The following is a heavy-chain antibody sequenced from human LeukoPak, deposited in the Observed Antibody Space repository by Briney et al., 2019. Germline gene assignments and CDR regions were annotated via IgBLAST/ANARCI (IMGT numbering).Heavy chain of an antibody. Sequence: PGGSLRLSCAASEFTFSTYNMNWARQTPGKGLEWVSYISSSSTIYYADSVRGRFTISRDNAKKSLYLQMSSLRAEDTAVYYCASCLAVDGNAIEAFDVWGQGTMVTVSS. CDR1: EFTFSTYN. CDR3: ASCLAVDGNAIEAFDV. CDR2: ISSSSTI. V-gene: IGHV3-48*04. D-gene: IGHD6-19*01. J-gene: IGHJ3*01.